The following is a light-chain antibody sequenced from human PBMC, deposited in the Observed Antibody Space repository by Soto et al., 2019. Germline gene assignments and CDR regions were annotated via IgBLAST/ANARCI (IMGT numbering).Light chain of an antibody. Sequence: DIVMTQSPDSLAVSLGERATIHCKSSQSVLFHSNNRTYLAWYQQKSGQSPRLLIYWASIREFGVPARFSGSGSGTDFTLTITSLQAEDEAVYYCQQFYSDPRTFGPGTRLEI. J-gene: IGKJ2*01. V-gene: IGKV4-1*01. CDR2: WAS. CDR1: QSVLFHSNNRTY. CDR3: QQFYSDPRT.